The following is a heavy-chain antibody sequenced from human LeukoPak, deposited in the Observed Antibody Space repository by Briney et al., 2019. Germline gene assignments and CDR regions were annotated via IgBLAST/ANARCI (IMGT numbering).Heavy chain of an antibody. CDR2: VNSDGSWT. CDR1: GFTLSSYW. V-gene: IGHV3-74*01. CDR3: ASRSINWYRGNNWFDP. Sequence: GGSLRLSCAASGFTLSSYWMHWVRQAPGKGPVWVSRVNSDGSWTTYADSVKGRFTISRDIAKNTLYLQMNSLRVEDTAVYYCASRSINWYRGNNWFDPWGQGTLVTVSS. D-gene: IGHD6-13*01. J-gene: IGHJ5*02.